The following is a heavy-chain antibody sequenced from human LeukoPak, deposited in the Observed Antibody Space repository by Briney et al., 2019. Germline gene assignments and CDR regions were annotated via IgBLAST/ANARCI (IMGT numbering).Heavy chain of an antibody. CDR2: INPNSGGT. Sequence: RASVKVSCKASGYTFIGYYMHWVRQAPGGGLEWMGWINPNSGGTNYAQKFQGGGTLPSDTSISTAYIEQRRLRSADTAVYYCARDPLPPAIVVVPAPLFWGQGTLVTVSS. D-gene: IGHD2-2*01. CDR3: ARDPLPPAIVVVPAPLF. V-gene: IGHV1-2*02. J-gene: IGHJ4*02. CDR1: GYTFIGYY.